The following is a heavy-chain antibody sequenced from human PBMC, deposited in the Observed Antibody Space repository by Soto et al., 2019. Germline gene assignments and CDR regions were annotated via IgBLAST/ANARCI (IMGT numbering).Heavy chain of an antibody. CDR2: MFHSGTK. V-gene: IGHV4-39*01. Sequence: SETLSLTCSFSVGSVSSGGYYCGWIRQTPWKGLEWIASMFHSGTKYYNPSLKHRVSISVDTSKNEISLKLSSSTAVDTAVYYCARRGERAADNNWFEPLGQGILVIVSS. J-gene: IGHJ5*02. CDR3: ARRGERAADNNWFEP. CDR1: VGSVSSGGYY. D-gene: IGHD6-13*01.